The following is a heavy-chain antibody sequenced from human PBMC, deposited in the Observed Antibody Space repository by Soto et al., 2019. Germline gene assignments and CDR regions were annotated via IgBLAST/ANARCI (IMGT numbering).Heavy chain of an antibody. CDR3: ARDSPYNWNAHDY. Sequence: EVQLVESGGGLVQPGGSLRLSCAASGFTFSSYWMSWVRQAPGKGLEWVANIKQDGSEKYYVDSVKGRFTISRDNAKNSLYLQMNSLRAEDTAVYYCARDSPYNWNAHDYWGQGTLVTASS. CDR1: GFTFSSYW. D-gene: IGHD1-1*01. V-gene: IGHV3-7*05. CDR2: IKQDGSEK. J-gene: IGHJ4*02.